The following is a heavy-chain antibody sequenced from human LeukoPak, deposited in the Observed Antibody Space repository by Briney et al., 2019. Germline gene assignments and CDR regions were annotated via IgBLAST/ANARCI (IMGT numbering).Heavy chain of an antibody. CDR2: INEDGSKK. V-gene: IGHV3-7*03. Sequence: GGSLRLSCAASGFTLGSYWMSWVRQAPGKGLEWVANINEDGSKKYYVDSVKGRFTISRDNAKNSLYLQMNSLRAEDTAVYYCARAKVTNDYWGQGTLVTVSS. CDR3: ARAKVTNDY. J-gene: IGHJ4*02. CDR1: GFTLGSYW. D-gene: IGHD4-17*01.